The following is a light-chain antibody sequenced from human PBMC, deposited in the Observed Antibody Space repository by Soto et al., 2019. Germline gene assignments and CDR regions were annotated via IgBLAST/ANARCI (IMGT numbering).Light chain of an antibody. Sequence: DIQMTQSPSSLSASVGDRVTITCRASQTISSFLNWYQQKPGKAPELLIYAASTLQSGVPSRFSGSGSGTDFTLTISSLQPEDFATYYCLQTYSAPRTFGQGTKVEIK. CDR2: AAS. V-gene: IGKV1-39*01. CDR3: LQTYSAPRT. J-gene: IGKJ1*01. CDR1: QTISSF.